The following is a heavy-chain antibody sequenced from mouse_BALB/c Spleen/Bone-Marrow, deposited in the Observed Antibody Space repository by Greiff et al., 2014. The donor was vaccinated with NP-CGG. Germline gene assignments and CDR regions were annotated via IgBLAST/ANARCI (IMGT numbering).Heavy chain of an antibody. J-gene: IGHJ3*01. V-gene: IGHV14-3*02. CDR3: ANYYYGSSLFAY. CDR2: IDPANGNT. Sequence: VQLQQSRAELVKPGASVKLSCIASGFNIKDTYMHWVKQRPEQGLEWIGRIDPANGNTKYDPKFQGKATITADTSSNTAYLQLSSLTSEDTAVYYCANYYYGSSLFAYWGQGTLVTVSA. CDR1: GFNIKDTY. D-gene: IGHD1-1*01.